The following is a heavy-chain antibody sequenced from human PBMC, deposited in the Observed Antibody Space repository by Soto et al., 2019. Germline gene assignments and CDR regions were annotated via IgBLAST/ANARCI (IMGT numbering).Heavy chain of an antibody. CDR3: ARDLRYCSSTSCYAE. V-gene: IGHV3-21*01. Sequence: GGSLRLSCAASGFTFSSYSMNCVRQAPGKGLEWVSSISSSSSYIYYADSVKGRFTISRDNAKNSLYLQMNSLRAEDTAVYYCARDLRYCSSTSCYAERGQGTLVTVSS. J-gene: IGHJ4*02. CDR2: ISSSSSYI. D-gene: IGHD2-2*01. CDR1: GFTFSSYS.